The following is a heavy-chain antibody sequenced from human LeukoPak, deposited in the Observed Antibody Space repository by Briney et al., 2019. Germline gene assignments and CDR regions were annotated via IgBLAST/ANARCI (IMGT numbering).Heavy chain of an antibody. CDR1: GGSISSGGYS. D-gene: IGHD2-21*02. V-gene: IGHV4-30-2*05. CDR2: IYYSGST. CDR3: ARGVVVTAGFDY. J-gene: IGHJ4*02. Sequence: PSETLSLTCAVSGGSISSGGYSWSWIRQPPGKGLEWIGYIYYSGSTYYNPSLKSRVTISVDTSKNQFSLKLSSVTAADTAVYYCARGVVVTAGFDYWGQGTLVTVSS.